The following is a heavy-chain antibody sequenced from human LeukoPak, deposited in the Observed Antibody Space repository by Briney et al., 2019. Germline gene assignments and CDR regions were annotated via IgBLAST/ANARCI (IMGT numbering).Heavy chain of an antibody. J-gene: IGHJ4*02. CDR3: ARDDLYYYDSSGEPVYYFDY. V-gene: IGHV4-38-2*02. CDR1: GYSISSGYY. Sequence: SETLSLTCTVSGYSISSGYYWGWIRQPPGKGLEWIGSIYHSGSTYYNPSLKSRVTISVDTSKNQFSLKLSSVTAADTAVYYCARDDLYYYDSSGEPVYYFDYWGQGTLVTVSS. CDR2: IYHSGST. D-gene: IGHD3-22*01.